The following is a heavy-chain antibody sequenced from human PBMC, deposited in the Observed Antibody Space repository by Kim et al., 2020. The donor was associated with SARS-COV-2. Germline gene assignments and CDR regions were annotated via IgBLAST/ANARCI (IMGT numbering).Heavy chain of an antibody. V-gene: IGHV3-7*01. CDR1: GFTFNNYW. Sequence: GGSLRLSCAASGFTFNNYWMSWVRQAPGKGLEWVANIKQDGSEKYYVDSVKGRFTISRDNAKNSLYLQMNSLRAEDTAVYYCARDGSFDYWGQGTLVTVSS. CDR2: IKQDGSEK. D-gene: IGHD3-10*01. CDR3: ARDGSFDY. J-gene: IGHJ4*02.